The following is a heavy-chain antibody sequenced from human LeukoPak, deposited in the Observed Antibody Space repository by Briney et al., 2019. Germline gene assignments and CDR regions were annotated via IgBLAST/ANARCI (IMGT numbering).Heavy chain of an antibody. CDR1: GFTFSSYA. CDR2: ISYDGSNK. Sequence: PGGSLRLSCAASGFTFSSYAMHWVRQAPGKGLEWVAVISYDGSNKYYADSVKGRFTISRDNSKNTLYLQMNSLRAEDTAVYYCAKSLLRLGELSLYPPLDYWGQGTLVTVSS. CDR3: AKSLLRLGELSLYPPLDY. V-gene: IGHV3-30-3*02. D-gene: IGHD3-16*02. J-gene: IGHJ4*02.